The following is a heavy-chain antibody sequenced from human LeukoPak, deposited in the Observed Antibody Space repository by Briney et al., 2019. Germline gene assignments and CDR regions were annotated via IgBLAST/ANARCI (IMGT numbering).Heavy chain of an antibody. V-gene: IGHV3-23*01. CDR3: AKPHQNTFGVVTLLDSDY. Sequence: GGSLRLSCAASGFTFSSYAMSWVRQAPGKGLEWVSAISGSGGSTYYADSVKGRFTISRDNSKNTLYLQMNSLRAEDTAVYYCAKPHQNTFGVVTLLDSDYWGQGTLVTVSS. J-gene: IGHJ4*02. CDR2: ISGSGGST. CDR1: GFTFSSYA. D-gene: IGHD3-3*01.